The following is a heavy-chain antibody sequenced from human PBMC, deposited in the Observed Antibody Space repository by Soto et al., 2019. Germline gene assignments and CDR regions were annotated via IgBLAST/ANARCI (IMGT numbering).Heavy chain of an antibody. Sequence: ASVKVSFKASGYTFTSYYMHWVRQAPGQGLEWMGIINPSGGSTSYAQKFQGRVTMTRDTSTSTVYMELSSLRSEDTAVYYCARTAGYCSSTSCYTSLLPPDYWGQGTLVTRLL. J-gene: IGHJ4*02. D-gene: IGHD2-2*02. CDR2: INPSGGST. V-gene: IGHV1-46*01. CDR3: ARTAGYCSSTSCYTSLLPPDY. CDR1: GYTFTSYY.